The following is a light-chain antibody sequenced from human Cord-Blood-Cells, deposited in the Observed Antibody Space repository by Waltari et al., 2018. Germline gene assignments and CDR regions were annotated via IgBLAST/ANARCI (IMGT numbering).Light chain of an antibody. CDR1: QSVLYSSNNKNY. CDR3: QQYYSTPT. Sequence: DIVMTQSPDSLAVSLGERATINCKSSQSVLYSSNNKNYLAWYQQKPGQPPKLLIYWASTREAGVPDRFSSSGSGTDFTLTISILQAEDVAVYYCQQYYSTPTFGGGTKVEIK. J-gene: IGKJ4*01. V-gene: IGKV4-1*01. CDR2: WAS.